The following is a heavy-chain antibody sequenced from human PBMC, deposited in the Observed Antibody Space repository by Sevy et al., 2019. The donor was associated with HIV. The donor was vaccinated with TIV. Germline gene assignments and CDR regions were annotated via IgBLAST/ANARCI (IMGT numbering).Heavy chain of an antibody. CDR3: AREDSSSWSPSSGMDV. D-gene: IGHD6-13*01. J-gene: IGHJ6*02. CDR1: GGTFSSYA. CDR2: IIPIFGTA. V-gene: IGHV1-69*13. Sequence: ASVKVSCKASGGTFSSYAISWVRQPPGQGLEWMGGIIPIFGTANYAQKFQGRVTITADESTSTAYMELSSLRSEDTAVYYCAREDSSSWSPSSGMDVWGQGTTVTVSS.